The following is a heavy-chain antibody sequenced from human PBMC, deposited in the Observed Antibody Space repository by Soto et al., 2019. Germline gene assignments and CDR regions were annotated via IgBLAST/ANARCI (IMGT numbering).Heavy chain of an antibody. V-gene: IGHV4-4*02. Sequence: SETLSLTCAVSGGSISSSNWWSWVRQPPGKGLEWIGEIYHSGSANYNPSLKSRVTISVDKSKNQFSLKLSSVTAADTAVYYCARDKSIAAPPRVLWDAFDIWGQGTMVTVSS. CDR3: ARDKSIAAPPRVLWDAFDI. CDR2: IYHSGSA. CDR1: GGSISSSNW. D-gene: IGHD6-6*01. J-gene: IGHJ3*02.